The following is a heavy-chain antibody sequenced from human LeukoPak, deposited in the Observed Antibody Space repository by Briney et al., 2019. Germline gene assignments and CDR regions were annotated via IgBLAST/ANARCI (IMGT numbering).Heavy chain of an antibody. CDR3: ARVRRDGYNSPDY. D-gene: IGHD5-24*01. J-gene: IGHJ4*02. CDR1: GGSINNYY. Sequence: SETLSLTCTVSGGSINNYYWSWIRQPPGKGLECIGYIYYSGTTYYNPSLKSRVTISVDTSKNQFSLKLSSVTAADTAVYYCARVRRDGYNSPDYWGQGTLVTVSS. V-gene: IGHV4-59*01. CDR2: IYYSGTT.